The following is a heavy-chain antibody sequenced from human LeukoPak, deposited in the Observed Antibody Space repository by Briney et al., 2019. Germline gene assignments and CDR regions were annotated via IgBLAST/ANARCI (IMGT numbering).Heavy chain of an antibody. CDR1: GLAFNHAG. CDR3: TWVGARYYFDY. V-gene: IGHV3-15*01. J-gene: IGHJ4*02. Sequence: KPGGSLRLSCAASGLAFNHAGMSWVRQAPGKGLEWLGRIKSKTNGGTTDYAAPVKGRFTISRDDSKDTLYLQIDSLKTEDTAVYYCTWVGARYYFDYWGQGTLDSVSS. CDR2: IKSKTNGGTT. D-gene: IGHD1-26*01.